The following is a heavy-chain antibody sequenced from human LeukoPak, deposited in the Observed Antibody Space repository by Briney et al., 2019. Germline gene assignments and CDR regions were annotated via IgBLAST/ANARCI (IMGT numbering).Heavy chain of an antibody. CDR1: GITFSSYG. CDR3: ARESRDAFDI. Sequence: GGSLRLSCAASGITFSSYGMHWVRQAPGKGLEWVAVIWYDGSDKYYVDSVKGRFTISRDNSKNTLYLRMNSLRAEDTAFYYCARESRDAFDIWGQGTMVTVSS. CDR2: IWYDGSDK. V-gene: IGHV3-33*01. J-gene: IGHJ3*02.